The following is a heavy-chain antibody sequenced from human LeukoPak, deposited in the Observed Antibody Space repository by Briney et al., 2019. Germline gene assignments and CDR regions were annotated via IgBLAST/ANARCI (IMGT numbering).Heavy chain of an antibody. CDR1: GYSFTSYW. CDR2: IYPGDSDT. D-gene: IGHD3-10*01. V-gene: IGHV5-51*01. Sequence: GESLKISCKGSGYSFTSYWIGWVRQMPGKGLEWMGIIYPGDSDTRYSPSFQGQVTISADKSISTAYLQWSSLKASDTAMYYCARQSKLWFGELLGAFDIWGQGTMVTVSS. CDR3: ARQSKLWFGELLGAFDI. J-gene: IGHJ3*02.